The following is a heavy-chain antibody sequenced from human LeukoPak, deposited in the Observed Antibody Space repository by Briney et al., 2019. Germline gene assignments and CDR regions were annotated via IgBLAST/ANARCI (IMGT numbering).Heavy chain of an antibody. Sequence: SVKVSCKASGGTFSSYAISWVRQAPGQGLEWMGGIIPIFGTANYAQKFQGRVTITADKSTSTAYMELSSLRSEDTAVYYCARYGITMIVWSNAFDIWGQGTMVTVSS. CDR2: IIPIFGTA. V-gene: IGHV1-69*06. CDR1: GGTFSSYA. CDR3: ARYGITMIVWSNAFDI. J-gene: IGHJ3*02. D-gene: IGHD3-22*01.